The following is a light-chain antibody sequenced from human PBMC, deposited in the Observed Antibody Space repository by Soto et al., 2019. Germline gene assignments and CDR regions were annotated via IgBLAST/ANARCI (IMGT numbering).Light chain of an antibody. V-gene: IGLV2-14*01. Sequence: QSALTQPASVSGSPGQSITISCTGTSSDVGGYNFVSWYQQYPGKAPKLMIYEVSNRPSGVSNRFSGSKSGNTASLTISGLQAEDEADYYCNSYTSTSTLVFGNGTKVTV. J-gene: IGLJ1*01. CDR2: EVS. CDR3: NSYTSTSTLV. CDR1: SSDVGGYNF.